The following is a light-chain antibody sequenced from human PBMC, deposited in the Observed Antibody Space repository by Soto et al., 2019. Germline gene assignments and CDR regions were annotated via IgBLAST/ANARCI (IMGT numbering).Light chain of an antibody. V-gene: IGKV1-39*01. CDR2: AAS. J-gene: IGKJ2*01. Sequence: DIQMTQSPTSPSASVGDRVIITCRASQSISFSLNWYQQKPGKAPNLLIFAASTLKGGVPLRFSGSGSGTDFTLTISSLQPEDFATYFCQQSYSTPYTFGQGTKLLIE. CDR3: QQSYSTPYT. CDR1: QSISFS.